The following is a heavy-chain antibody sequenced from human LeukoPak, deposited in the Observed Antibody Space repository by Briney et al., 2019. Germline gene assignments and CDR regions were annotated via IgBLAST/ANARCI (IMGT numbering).Heavy chain of an antibody. V-gene: IGHV4-34*01. Sequence: SETLSLTCAVYGGSFSGYYWSWIRQPPGKGLEWIGEINHSGSTNYNPSLKSRVTISVDTSKNQFSLKLSSVTAADTAVYYCARHSSGWYGDIWGQGTMVTVSS. CDR1: GGSFSGYY. CDR2: INHSGST. D-gene: IGHD6-19*01. CDR3: ARHSSGWYGDI. J-gene: IGHJ3*02.